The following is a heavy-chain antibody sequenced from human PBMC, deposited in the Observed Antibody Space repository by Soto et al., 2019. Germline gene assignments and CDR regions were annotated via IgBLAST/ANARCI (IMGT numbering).Heavy chain of an antibody. CDR3: ATDVGGYIYGLARH. V-gene: IGHV4-59*01. J-gene: IGHJ4*02. CDR1: GGSISSYY. CDR2: IYYSGST. D-gene: IGHD4-17*01. Sequence: SETLSLTCTVSGGSISSYYWSWIRQPPGKGLEWIGYIYYSGSTNYNPSLKSRVTISVDTSKNQFSLKLSSVTAADTAVYYCATDVGGYIYGLARHWGPGTLVTVSS.